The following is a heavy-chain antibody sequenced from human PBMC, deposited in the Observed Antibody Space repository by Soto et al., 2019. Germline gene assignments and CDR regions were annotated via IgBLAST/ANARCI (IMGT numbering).Heavy chain of an antibody. J-gene: IGHJ5*02. Sequence: LSLPGCVSGGSVTSHHWIWIRQFPGQGLQWIAYTSYTGNTNYNPSLQSRVTISLDTSKNQLSLKLTSMTAPDTALYSCAGEMNAAITKYFDPWGHRTLVTVSS. D-gene: IGHD2-15*01. CDR2: TSYTGNT. CDR1: GGSVTSHH. CDR3: AGEMNAAITKYFDP. V-gene: IGHV4-59*02.